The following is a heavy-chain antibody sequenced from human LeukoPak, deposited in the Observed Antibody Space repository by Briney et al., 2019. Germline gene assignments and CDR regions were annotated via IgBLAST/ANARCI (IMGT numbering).Heavy chain of an antibody. D-gene: IGHD3-3*01. CDR1: GFTFGNSA. J-gene: IGHJ4*02. CDR2: ITGSGGNT. V-gene: IGHV3-23*01. Sequence: PGGSLRLSCGASGFTFGNSAMSWVRQAPGKGLEWVSGITGSGGNTYYADYVKGRFTISRDNSKNTLYVQVNSLRAEDTAVYYCAKMPPHNDLWSGYQFDYWGQGTLVTVSS. CDR3: AKMPPHNDLWSGYQFDY.